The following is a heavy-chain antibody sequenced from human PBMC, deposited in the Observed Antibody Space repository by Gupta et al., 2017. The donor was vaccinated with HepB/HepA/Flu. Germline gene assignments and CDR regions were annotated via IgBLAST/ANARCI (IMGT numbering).Heavy chain of an antibody. V-gene: IGHV3-48*03. CDR1: GFTFSSYE. CDR3: ARLVRYYDSSGYYAGDDWYFDL. D-gene: IGHD3-22*01. Sequence: EVQLVESGGGLVQPGGSLRLSCAASGFTFSSYEMNWVCQGSGKALEWASYIDRSGGTVNYADSVRGRFTISRDNAKNSLYLQMNSLRAEDTAVYYCARLVRYYDSSGYYAGDDWYFDLWGRGTLVIVSS. J-gene: IGHJ2*01. CDR2: IDRSGGTV.